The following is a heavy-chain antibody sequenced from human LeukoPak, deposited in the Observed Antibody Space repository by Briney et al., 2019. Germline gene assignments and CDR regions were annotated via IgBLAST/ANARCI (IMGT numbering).Heavy chain of an antibody. CDR2: INHSRST. Sequence: SETLSLTCAVYGGPFGVYYWSWVRQPPGKGLEWIGEINHSRSTNYSPSLKSRVTISVDTSKNHFSLKLSSVAAADTAVYYCAGPGAGDLDYWGQGTLVTVSS. D-gene: IGHD3-10*01. CDR3: AGPGAGDLDY. V-gene: IGHV4-34*01. CDR1: GGPFGVYY. J-gene: IGHJ4*02.